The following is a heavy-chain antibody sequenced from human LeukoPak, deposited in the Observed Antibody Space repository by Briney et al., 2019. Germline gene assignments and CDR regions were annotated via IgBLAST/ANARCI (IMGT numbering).Heavy chain of an antibody. CDR2: IYYSGST. CDR3: ATAVKGWFDP. D-gene: IGHD6-19*01. CDR1: GGSISSYY. Sequence: PSETLFLTCTVSGGSISSYYWSWIRQPPGKGLEWIGYIYYSGSTNYNPSLKSRVTISVDTSKNQFSLKLSSVTAADTAVYYCATAVKGWFDPWGQGTLVTVSS. J-gene: IGHJ5*02. V-gene: IGHV4-59*01.